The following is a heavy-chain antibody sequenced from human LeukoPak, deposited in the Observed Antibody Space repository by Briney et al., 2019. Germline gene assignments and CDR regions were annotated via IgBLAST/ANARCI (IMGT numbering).Heavy chain of an antibody. V-gene: IGHV3-53*01. CDR1: GFTVSSNY. Sequence: GGSLRLSCAASGFTVSSNYMSWVRQAPGKGLEWVSVIYSGGSTYYADSVKGRFTISRDNSRNTLYLQMNSLRAEDTAVYYCARGGIPSYYYYMDVWGKGTTVTVSS. CDR2: IYSGGST. J-gene: IGHJ6*03. D-gene: IGHD6-13*01. CDR3: ARGGIPSYYYYMDV.